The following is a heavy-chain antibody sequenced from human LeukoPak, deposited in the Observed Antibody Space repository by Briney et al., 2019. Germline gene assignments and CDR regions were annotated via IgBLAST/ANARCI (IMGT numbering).Heavy chain of an antibody. D-gene: IGHD6-19*01. CDR1: GFTFSSYA. V-gene: IGHV3-30*04. Sequence: GRSLRLSCAASGFTFSSYAMHWVRQAPGKGLEWVAVISYDGSTKYYADSVKGRFTISRDNSKNTLYLQMNSLRAEDTAVYYCAREKEQDSSGWYFDYWDQGTLVTVSS. CDR2: ISYDGSTK. J-gene: IGHJ4*02. CDR3: AREKEQDSSGWYFDY.